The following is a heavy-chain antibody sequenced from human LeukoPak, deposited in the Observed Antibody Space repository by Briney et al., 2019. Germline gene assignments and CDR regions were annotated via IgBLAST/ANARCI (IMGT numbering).Heavy chain of an antibody. CDR1: GYTFTSYA. Sequence: ASVKVSCKASGYTFTSYAMNWVRQAPGQGLEWMGWINPNTGNPTYAQGFTGRFVFSLDTSVSTAYLQISSLKAEDTAVYYCARSPDIGGGYYYYYYMDVWGKGTTVTVSS. CDR3: ARSPDIGGGYYYYYYMDV. D-gene: IGHD3-16*01. J-gene: IGHJ6*03. V-gene: IGHV7-4-1*02. CDR2: INPNTGNP.